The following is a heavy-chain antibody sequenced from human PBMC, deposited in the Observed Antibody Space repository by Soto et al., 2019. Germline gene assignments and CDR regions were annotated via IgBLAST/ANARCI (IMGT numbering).Heavy chain of an antibody. CDR2: IIPIFGTA. D-gene: IGHD1-26*01. J-gene: IGHJ4*02. CDR1: GGTFSTYS. V-gene: IGHV1-69*06. CDR3: ASSSGNNYGVGTNYYFDF. Sequence: QVQLVQSGAEVKKPGSSVKVSCKTSGGTFSTYSIVWVRQAPGEGLEWMGGIIPIFGTANYAQKFQDRVTITANKSTNTALMELSSLKYEDTAMYYCASSSGNNYGVGTNYYFDFWGQGTLVTVSS.